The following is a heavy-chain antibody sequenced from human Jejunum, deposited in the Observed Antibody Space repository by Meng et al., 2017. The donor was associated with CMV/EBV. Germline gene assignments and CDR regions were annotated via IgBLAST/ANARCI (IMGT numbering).Heavy chain of an antibody. CDR1: GFTFSSYW. V-gene: IGHV3-7*01. Sequence: SGFTFSSYWMNWVRQVPGKGLEWVANIKQDGGERYYVESVKGRFTISRNNAKKSLFLQMDGLRAEDTAIYYCARQKCGGDCDMDVWGQGTTVTVSS. CDR3: ARQKCGGDCDMDV. D-gene: IGHD2-21*01. CDR2: IKQDGGER. J-gene: IGHJ6*02.